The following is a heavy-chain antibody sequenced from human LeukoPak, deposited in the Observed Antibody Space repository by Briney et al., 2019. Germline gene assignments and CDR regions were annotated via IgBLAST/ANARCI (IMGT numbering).Heavy chain of an antibody. D-gene: IGHD3-3*01. CDR3: AKGPSLYYDFWSGYPYH. J-gene: IGHJ5*02. CDR1: GFTFDDYA. CDR2: ISGDGGST. V-gene: IGHV3-43*02. Sequence: GGSLRLSCAASGFTFDDYAMHWVRQAPGKGLEWVSLISGDGGSTYYADSVKGRFTISRDNSKNSLYLQMNSLRTEDTALYYCAKGPSLYYDFWSGYPYHWGQGTLVTVSS.